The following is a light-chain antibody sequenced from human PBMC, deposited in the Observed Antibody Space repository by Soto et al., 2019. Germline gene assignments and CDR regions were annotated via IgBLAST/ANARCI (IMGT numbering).Light chain of an antibody. V-gene: IGKV1-5*03. CDR1: QTISSW. CDR2: KAS. J-gene: IGKJ1*01. Sequence: DIQMTQSPSTLSGSVGDRVTITCRASQTISSWLAWYQQKPGKAPKLLIYKASTLKSGVPSRFSGSGSGTEFTLTISSLQSEDFAVYYCRQYNNWPLTFGQGTKVDIK. CDR3: RQYNNWPLT.